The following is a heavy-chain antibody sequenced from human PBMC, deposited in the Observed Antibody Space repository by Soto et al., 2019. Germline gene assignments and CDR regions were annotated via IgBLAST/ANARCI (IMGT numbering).Heavy chain of an antibody. D-gene: IGHD5-18*01. CDR3: AREVVDTAMVDFYFDY. J-gene: IGHJ4*02. CDR1: GGSISSGGYY. Sequence: QVQLQESGPGLVKPSQTLSLTCTVSGGSISSGGYYWSWIRQHPGKGLEWIGYIYYSGSTYYNPSLKSRVTISVDTSKNQFSLKLSSVTAADTAVYYCAREVVDTAMVDFYFDYWGQGTLVTVSS. V-gene: IGHV4-31*03. CDR2: IYYSGST.